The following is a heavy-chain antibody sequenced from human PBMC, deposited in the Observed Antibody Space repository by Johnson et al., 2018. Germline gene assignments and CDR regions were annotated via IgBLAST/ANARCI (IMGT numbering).Heavy chain of an antibody. Sequence: QLQESGGGLVQPGGSLRLSCAASGFTFSSYSMNWVRQAPGKGLEWVSYISSSSTTIYYADSVKGRFTISRDNAKNSLYLQMNSLRDEDTAVYYCARGRDYDFWSGYRALRNDAFDIWGQGTMVTVSS. J-gene: IGHJ3*02. CDR3: ARGRDYDFWSGYRALRNDAFDI. CDR1: GFTFSSYS. V-gene: IGHV3-48*02. CDR2: ISSSSTTI. D-gene: IGHD3-3*01.